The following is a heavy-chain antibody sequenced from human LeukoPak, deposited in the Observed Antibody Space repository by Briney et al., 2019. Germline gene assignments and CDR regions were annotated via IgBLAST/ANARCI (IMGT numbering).Heavy chain of an antibody. D-gene: IGHD2-2*01. V-gene: IGHV4-39*01. J-gene: IGHJ4*02. Sequence: SETLSLTCTVSGGSISCSSYYWGWIRQPPGKGLEWIGSIYYSGSTYYNPSLKSRVTISVDTSKNQFSLKLSSVTAADTAVYYCARQLGYCSSTSCYADKVDYWGQGTLVTVSS. CDR3: ARQLGYCSSTSCYADKVDY. CDR1: GGSISCSSYY. CDR2: IYYSGST.